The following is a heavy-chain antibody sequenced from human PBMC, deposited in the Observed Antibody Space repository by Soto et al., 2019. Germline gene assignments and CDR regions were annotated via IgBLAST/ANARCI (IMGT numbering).Heavy chain of an antibody. CDR1: GDSVSSNSAT. V-gene: IGHV6-1*01. Sequence: SQTLSLTCVISGDSVSSNSATWDWIRQSPSRGLEWLGRTYYRSKWYNDYAVSVKSRITINPDTSNNQLSLQLNSVTPDDTAVNYCAREDSRYYGMDVWGQGTTVTVSS. J-gene: IGHJ6*02. CDR2: TYYRSKWYN. CDR3: AREDSRYYGMDV.